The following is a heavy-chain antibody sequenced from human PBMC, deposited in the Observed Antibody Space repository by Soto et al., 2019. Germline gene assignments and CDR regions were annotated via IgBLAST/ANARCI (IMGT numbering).Heavy chain of an antibody. CDR1: GGSISSGDYY. CDR3: ARERNLGYYDFWSGYFDY. D-gene: IGHD3-3*01. V-gene: IGHV4-30-4*01. Sequence: SETLSLTCTVSGGSISSGDYYWSWIRQPPGKGLEWIGYIYYSGSTYYNPSLKSRVTISVDTSKNQFSLKLSSVTAADTAVYYCARERNLGYYDFWSGYFDYWGQGTLVTVSS. J-gene: IGHJ4*02. CDR2: IYYSGST.